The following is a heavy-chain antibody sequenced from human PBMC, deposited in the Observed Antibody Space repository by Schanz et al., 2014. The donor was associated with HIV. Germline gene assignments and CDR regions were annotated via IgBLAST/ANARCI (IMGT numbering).Heavy chain of an antibody. V-gene: IGHV3-30*18. J-gene: IGHJ6*02. CDR3: TKEAPPDV. CDR2: ISYDGSNK. Sequence: VPLVESGGGVVQPGRSRRLACAASGFTFSSYDMHWIRQAPGRGLEWEAFISYDGSNKYYADSVKGRFTISRDNSKNTLYLQMNSLRAEDTAVYYCTKEAPPDVWGQGTTVTVSS. CDR1: GFTFSSYD.